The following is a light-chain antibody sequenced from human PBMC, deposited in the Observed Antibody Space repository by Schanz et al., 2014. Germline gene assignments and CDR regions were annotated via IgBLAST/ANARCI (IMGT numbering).Light chain of an antibody. CDR2: DAS. V-gene: IGKV1-5*01. Sequence: DIQMTQSPSTLSASVGDRVTITCRASQSISSWLAWYQQKPGKAPKFLIHDASSLETGVPSRFSGSGSGTEFTLTISSLQPDDFATYYCQQYDSYPLTFGGGTQVKIK. CDR3: QQYDSYPLT. J-gene: IGKJ4*01. CDR1: QSISSW.